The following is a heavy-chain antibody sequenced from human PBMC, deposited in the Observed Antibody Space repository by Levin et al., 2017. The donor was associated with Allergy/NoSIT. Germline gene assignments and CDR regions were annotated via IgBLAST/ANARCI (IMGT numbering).Heavy chain of an antibody. CDR2: INPSGGST. CDR1: GYTFTSYY. CDR3: ARIDNGDYAVY. V-gene: IGHV1-46*01. D-gene: IGHD4-17*01. Sequence: ASVKVSCKASGYTFTSYYMHWVRQAPGQWLEWMGIINPSGGSTSYAQKFQGRVTMTRDTSTSTVYMELSSLRSEDTAVYYCARIDNGDYAVYWGQGTLVTVSS. J-gene: IGHJ4*02.